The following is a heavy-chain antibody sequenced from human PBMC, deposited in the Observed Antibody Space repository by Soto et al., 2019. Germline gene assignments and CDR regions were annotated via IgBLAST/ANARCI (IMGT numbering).Heavy chain of an antibody. D-gene: IGHD3-22*01. CDR1: GFTFSSYA. CDR2: ISYDGSNK. Sequence: GGSLRLSCAASGFTFSSYAMHWVRQAPGKGLEWVAVISYDGSNKYYADSVKGRFTISRDNSKNTLYLQMNSLRAEDTAVYYCARRLYYYDSSGPPFDYWGQGTLVTVSS. V-gene: IGHV3-30-3*01. J-gene: IGHJ4*02. CDR3: ARRLYYYDSSGPPFDY.